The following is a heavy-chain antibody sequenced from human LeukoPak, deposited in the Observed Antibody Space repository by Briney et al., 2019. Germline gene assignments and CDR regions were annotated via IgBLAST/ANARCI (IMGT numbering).Heavy chain of an antibody. CDR1: GGSISSYY. CDR2: INHSGST. V-gene: IGHV4-34*01. J-gene: IGHJ5*02. D-gene: IGHD3-9*01. Sequence: SETLSLTCTVSGGSISSYYWSWIRQPAGKGLEWIGEINHSGSTNYNPSLKSRVTISVDTSKNQFSLKLSSVTAADTAVYYCARGDLSVDILTGYQSGRFDPWGQGTLVTVSS. CDR3: ARGDLSVDILTGYQSGRFDP.